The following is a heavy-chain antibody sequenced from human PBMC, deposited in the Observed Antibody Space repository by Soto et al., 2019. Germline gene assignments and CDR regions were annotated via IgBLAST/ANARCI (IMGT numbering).Heavy chain of an antibody. Sequence: PSETLSLTCTVSGGSISSYYWTWIRQPPGKGLEWIGYIYYSGSTNYNPSLKSRVTISVDTSKNQFSLKLSSVTAADTAVYYCARGRKDFDYWGQGTLVTVSS. CDR3: ARGRKDFDY. V-gene: IGHV4-59*01. CDR2: IYYSGST. J-gene: IGHJ4*02. CDR1: GGSISSYY.